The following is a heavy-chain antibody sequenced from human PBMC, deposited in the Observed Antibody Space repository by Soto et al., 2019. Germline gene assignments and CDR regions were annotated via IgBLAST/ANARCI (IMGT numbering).Heavy chain of an antibody. V-gene: IGHV1-69*06. CDR1: GGTFSSYA. J-gene: IGHJ5*02. CDR3: ARDGGGGDSGWYEIWFDP. CDR2: IIPIFGTA. D-gene: IGHD6-19*01. Sequence: QVQLVQSGAEVKKPGSSVKVSCKASGGTFSSYAISWVRQAPGQGLEWMGGIIPIFGTANYAQKFQGRVTITADKSTSTAYMELSSLRSEDTAVYHCARDGGGGDSGWYEIWFDPWGQGTLVTVSS.